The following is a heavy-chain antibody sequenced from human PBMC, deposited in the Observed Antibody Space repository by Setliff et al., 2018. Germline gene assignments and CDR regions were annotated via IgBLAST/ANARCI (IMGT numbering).Heavy chain of an antibody. D-gene: IGHD6-19*01. V-gene: IGHV3-74*01. Sequence: PGGSLRLSCAASGFSFNKYWMYWVRQAPGKGLVWVSRINSDGSSTNYAPSVKGRFTISRDNAKNSLYLQMNSLRAEDTAVYYCARPRKSYSSGWYRNGDAFDIWGQGTMVTVSS. CDR1: GFSFNKYW. J-gene: IGHJ3*02. CDR2: INSDGSST. CDR3: ARPRKSYSSGWYRNGDAFDI.